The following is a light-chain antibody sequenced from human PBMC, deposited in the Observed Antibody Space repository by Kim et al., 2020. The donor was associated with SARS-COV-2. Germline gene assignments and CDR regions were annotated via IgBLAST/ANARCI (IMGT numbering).Light chain of an antibody. J-gene: IGKJ3*01. Sequence: EIVMTQSPATLSVSPGGRATLSCRASQSVSSDLAWYQQKPGQIPRLLIYGASTRATGIPVRFSGSGSGTEFTLTISSLHSEDFAVYYCQQYSNWPSLTFGPGTKVDIK. CDR1: QSVSSD. CDR3: QQYSNWPSLT. V-gene: IGKV3-15*01. CDR2: GAS.